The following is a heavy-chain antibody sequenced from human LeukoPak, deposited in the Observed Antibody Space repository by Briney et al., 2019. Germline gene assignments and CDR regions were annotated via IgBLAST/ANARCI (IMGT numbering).Heavy chain of an antibody. CDR3: ARRQPLYGDAYYYYYGMDV. CDR1: GGTFSSYA. CDR2: IIPIFGTA. V-gene: IGHV1-69*13. Sequence: SVKVSCKASGGTFSSYAISWVRQAPGQGLEWMGGIIPIFGTANYAQKFQGRVTITADESTSTAYMELSSLRSEDTAVYYCARRQPLYGDAYYYYYGMDVWGQGTTVTVSS. J-gene: IGHJ6*02. D-gene: IGHD2-2*02.